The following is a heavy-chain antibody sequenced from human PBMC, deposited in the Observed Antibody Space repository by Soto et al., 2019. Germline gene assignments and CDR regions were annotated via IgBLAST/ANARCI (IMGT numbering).Heavy chain of an antibody. V-gene: IGHV4-59*01. CDR3: AREQYNWKL. CDR2: VYHTGNT. CDR1: GVSITPYY. D-gene: IGHD1-20*01. J-gene: IGHJ4*02. Sequence: SETLSLTCTVSGVSITPYYWTWIRHPPGKGLEWIGYVYHTGNTYYNPSLKSLVTISLDTSKNQVSLRLKSVTAADTAVDYCAREQYNWKLWGQGTLVTVSS.